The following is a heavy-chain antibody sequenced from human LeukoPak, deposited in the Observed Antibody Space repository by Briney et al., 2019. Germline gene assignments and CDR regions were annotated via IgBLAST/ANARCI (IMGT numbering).Heavy chain of an antibody. CDR3: ARDQGVVVNEYYFDY. D-gene: IGHD3-22*01. J-gene: IGHJ4*02. CDR2: ISAYNGNT. Sequence: PGGSLRLSCAASGFTFSSYWMSWVRQAPGQGLEWMGWISAYNGNTNYAQKLQGRVTMTTDTSTSTAYMELRSLRSDDTAVYYCARDQGVVVNEYYFDYWGQGTLVTVSS. CDR1: GFTFSSYW. V-gene: IGHV1-18*01.